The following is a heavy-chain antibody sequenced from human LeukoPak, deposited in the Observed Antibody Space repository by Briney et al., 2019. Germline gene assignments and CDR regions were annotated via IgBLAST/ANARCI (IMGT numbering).Heavy chain of an antibody. V-gene: IGHV3-7*01. Sequence: GGSLRLSCAASGFTFSSYEMNWVRQAPGKGLEWVANIKQDGSDKYYVDSVKGRFTISRDIAKKSLYLQINSLRAEDTALYYCARHLSGITGYTYGRGIDYWGQGTLVTVSS. D-gene: IGHD5-18*01. J-gene: IGHJ4*02. CDR3: ARHLSGITGYTYGRGIDY. CDR1: GFTFSSYE. CDR2: IKQDGSDK.